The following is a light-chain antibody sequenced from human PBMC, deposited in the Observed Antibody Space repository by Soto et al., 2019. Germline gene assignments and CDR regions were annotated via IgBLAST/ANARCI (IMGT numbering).Light chain of an antibody. V-gene: IGLV2-14*01. CDR3: SSFTSSTTPV. CDR2: DVS. Sequence: QSALTQPASVSGSPGQSITISCTGTSSDVGGYNYVSWYQQHPGKAPKLMIYDVSNRPSGVSNRFSGSKSGNTASLTISGLQAEDEADYYSSSFTSSTTPVFGGGTKLTVL. CDR1: SSDVGGYNY. J-gene: IGLJ2*01.